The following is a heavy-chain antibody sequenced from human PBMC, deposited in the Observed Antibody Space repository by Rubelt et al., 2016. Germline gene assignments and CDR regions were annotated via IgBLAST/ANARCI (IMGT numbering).Heavy chain of an antibody. CDR3: ALTESSGSYWVARGGNFDY. D-gene: IGHD1-26*01. Sequence: QITLKESGPTLVKPTQTLTLTCTFSGFSLSTSGVGVGWIRQPPGKALEWLALIYWGDDKRYSPSLKSRLTITKDTSKNQVVLTMTNMDPVDTATYYCALTESSGSYWVARGGNFDYWGQGTLVTVSS. CDR1: GFSLSTSGVG. J-gene: IGHJ4*02. CDR2: IYWGDDK. V-gene: IGHV2-5*02.